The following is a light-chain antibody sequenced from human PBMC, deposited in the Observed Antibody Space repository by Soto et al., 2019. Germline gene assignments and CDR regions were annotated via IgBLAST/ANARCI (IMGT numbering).Light chain of an antibody. J-gene: IGKJ2*01. CDR1: QTLGTKY. CDR3: HHYGTSRPNT. Sequence: EIVLTQSPGTLSLSPGERATLSCRASQTLGTKYLAWYQQKPGQAPSLLIYDTSNRATGVPDRFSCSGSGTDFTLTISKLEPEDFAVYYCHHYGTSRPNTFGRGTKLEIK. V-gene: IGKV3-20*01. CDR2: DTS.